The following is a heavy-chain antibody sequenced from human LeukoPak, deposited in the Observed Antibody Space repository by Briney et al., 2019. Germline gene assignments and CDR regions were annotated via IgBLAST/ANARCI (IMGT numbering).Heavy chain of an antibody. D-gene: IGHD3-3*01. CDR2: IYYSGST. Sequence: SETLSLTCTVSGGSISSYYWSWIRQPPGKGLEWIGYIYYSGSTNYNPSLKSRVTISVDTSKNQFSLKLSSVTAADTAVYYCARGTYCDFWSGYNYMDVWGKGTTVTVSS. V-gene: IGHV4-59*01. CDR1: GGSISSYY. J-gene: IGHJ6*03. CDR3: ARGTYCDFWSGYNYMDV.